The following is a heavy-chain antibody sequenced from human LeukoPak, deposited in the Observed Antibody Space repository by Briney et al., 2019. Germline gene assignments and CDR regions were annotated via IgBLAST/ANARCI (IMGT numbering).Heavy chain of an antibody. J-gene: IGHJ4*02. CDR3: ARRSSMSDAFFDY. CDR2: INHSGST. CDR1: GGSFSGYY. D-gene: IGHD1-7*01. Sequence: SETLSLTCAVYGGSFSGYYWSWIRQPPGKGLEWIGEINHSGSTNYNPSLKSRVTISVDTSKNQFSLKLSSVTAADTAVYYCARRSSMSDAFFDYWGQGTLVTVSS. V-gene: IGHV4-34*01.